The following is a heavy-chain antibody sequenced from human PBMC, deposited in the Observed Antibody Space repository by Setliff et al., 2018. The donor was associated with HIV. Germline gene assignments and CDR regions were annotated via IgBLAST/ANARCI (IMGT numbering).Heavy chain of an antibody. Sequence: SETLSLTCTVSGGSINTYYWSWIRQPPGKGLEWIGSIYHSGSTYYNPSLKSRVTISVDTSKNQFSLKLSSVTAADTAVYYCARQGAGYYYDSSEYYTGNGFDFWGQGTLVTVSS. V-gene: IGHV4-59*08. CDR3: ARQGAGYYYDSSEYYTGNGFDF. D-gene: IGHD3-22*01. CDR1: GGSINTYY. J-gene: IGHJ3*01. CDR2: IYHSGST.